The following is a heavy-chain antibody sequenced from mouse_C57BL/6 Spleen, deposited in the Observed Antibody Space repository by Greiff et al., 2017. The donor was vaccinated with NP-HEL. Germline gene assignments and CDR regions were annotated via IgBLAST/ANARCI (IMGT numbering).Heavy chain of an antibody. Sequence: VQLQQSGPELVKPGASVKISCKASGYAFSSSWMNWVKQRPGKGLEWIGRIYPGDGDTNYNGKFKGKATLTADKSSSTAYMQRSSLTSEDSAVYFCARGNDGYYDAMDYWGQGTSVTVSA. J-gene: IGHJ4*01. D-gene: IGHD2-3*01. CDR2: IYPGDGDT. V-gene: IGHV1-82*01. CDR3: ARGNDGYYDAMDY. CDR1: GYAFSSSW.